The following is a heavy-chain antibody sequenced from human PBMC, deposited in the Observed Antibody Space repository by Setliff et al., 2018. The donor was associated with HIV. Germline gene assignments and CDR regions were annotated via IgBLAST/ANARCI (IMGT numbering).Heavy chain of an antibody. V-gene: IGHV3-30*02. J-gene: IGHJ6*03. Sequence: GGSLRLSCAASGFTFSDHNMDWVRQAPGKGLEWVAFLRYDGTSKYYANSVKGRFTISRDNSKNTVYLQMSSLRTEDTGVYYCAKSIDPTGFFYYYMDVWGKGTTVTVSS. CDR1: GFTFSDHN. D-gene: IGHD4-17*01. CDR3: AKSIDPTGFFYYYMDV. CDR2: LRYDGTSK.